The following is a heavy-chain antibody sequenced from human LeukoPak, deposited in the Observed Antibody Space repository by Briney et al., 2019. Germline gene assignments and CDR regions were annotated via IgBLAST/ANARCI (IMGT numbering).Heavy chain of an antibody. V-gene: IGHV4-34*01. CDR1: GGSFSDYY. Sequence: SETLSLTCAVFGGSFSDYYWTWIRQPPGKGLEWIGEINHSGSTNFNPSLKSRVTKSVDTSKNQFSLKLSSVTAADTAVYYCARAPKYSIAIDYWGQGTLVTVSS. J-gene: IGHJ4*02. D-gene: IGHD6-6*01. CDR3: ARAPKYSIAIDY. CDR2: INHSGST.